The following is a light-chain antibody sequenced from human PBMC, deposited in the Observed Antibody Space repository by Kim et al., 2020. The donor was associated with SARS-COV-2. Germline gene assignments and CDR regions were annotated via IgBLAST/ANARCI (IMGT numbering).Light chain of an antibody. J-gene: IGKJ2*01. V-gene: IGKV1-39*01. CDR1: RTFCTY. CDR2: CAA. CDR3: QQSYSTPYI. Sequence: ASGGDIVTIKCRESRTFCTYLNWYQHKPGKAPNLLIHCAASLQSWVPSRFSGSGSGTSFTLTSSSLQPEDFGNYYCQQSYSTPYIFGPGTKVDIK.